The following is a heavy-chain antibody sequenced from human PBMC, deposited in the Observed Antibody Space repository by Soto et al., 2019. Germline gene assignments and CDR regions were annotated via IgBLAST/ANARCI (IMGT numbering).Heavy chain of an antibody. V-gene: IGHV1-18*01. CDR1: GYTFTSYG. D-gene: IGHD2-15*01. CDR3: AVYGYCSGGSCYRDFDY. Sequence: ASVKVSCKASGYTFTSYGISWVRQAPGQGLEWMGWISAYNGNTHYAQKLQGRVTMTTDTSTSTAYMELRSLRSDDTAVYYCAVYGYCSGGSCYRDFDYWGQGTLVTVSS. J-gene: IGHJ4*02. CDR2: ISAYNGNT.